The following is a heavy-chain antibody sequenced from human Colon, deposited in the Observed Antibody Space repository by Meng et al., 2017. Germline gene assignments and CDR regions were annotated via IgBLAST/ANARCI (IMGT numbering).Heavy chain of an antibody. CDR1: GGTISSGHG. D-gene: IGHD3-10*01. CDR3: ARATGEFAYGMDI. Sequence: SETLSLTCAVSGGTISSGHGWRWGRQPPGKGLEWSGEIYHSGNTNYNPSLKSRVTISVDKSKNQFSLKLSSVTAADTAVYYCARATGEFAYGMDIWGQGTTVTVSS. CDR2: IYHSGNT. V-gene: IGHV4-4*02. J-gene: IGHJ6*02.